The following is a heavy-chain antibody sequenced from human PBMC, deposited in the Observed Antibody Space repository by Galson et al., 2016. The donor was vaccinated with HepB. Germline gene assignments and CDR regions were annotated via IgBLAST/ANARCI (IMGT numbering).Heavy chain of an antibody. V-gene: IGHV6-1*01. J-gene: IGHJ4*02. CDR1: GDSVSSNSAG. D-gene: IGHD7-27*01. CDR2: TFYRSNWLN. Sequence: CAISGDSVSSNSAGWNWIRQSPSRGLEWLGRTFYRSNWLNHYAESVKGRITINPDTSKNQFSLQLSSVTPEDTAVYYCARSYLLGRGFGWWGQGTLVTVSS. CDR3: ARSYLLGRGFGW.